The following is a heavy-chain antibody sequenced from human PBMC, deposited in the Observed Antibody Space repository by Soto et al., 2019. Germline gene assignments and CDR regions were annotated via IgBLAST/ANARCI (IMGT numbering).Heavy chain of an antibody. CDR1: GGSFSGYY. CDR2: INHSGST. V-gene: IGHV4-34*01. D-gene: IGHD6-13*01. Sequence: SETLSLTCAVYGGSFSGYYWSWIRQPPGKGLEWIGEINHSGSTSYNPSLKSRVTISVDTSKNQFSLKLSSLTAADTALYYCAREKKSGVQSNSWVDYWGQGTLVTVSS. CDR3: AREKKSGVQSNSWVDY. J-gene: IGHJ4*02.